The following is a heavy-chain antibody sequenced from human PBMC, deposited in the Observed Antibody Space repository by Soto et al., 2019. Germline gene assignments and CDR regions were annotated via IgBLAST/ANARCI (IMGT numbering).Heavy chain of an antibody. CDR1: GDSSNNYY. Sequence: QVQLQEAGPGLVKPSAALSLTCTVSGDSSNNYYWSWIRQPPGKGLEWIANIHDGGATTYNPPLESGVTISVDTPKKQFSPKLNSMTAADTAVYYGAGGGGWLPENWGQGTLVSVSS. J-gene: IGHJ4*02. D-gene: IGHD5-12*01. V-gene: IGHV4-59*01. CDR3: AGGGGWLPEN. CDR2: IHDGGAT.